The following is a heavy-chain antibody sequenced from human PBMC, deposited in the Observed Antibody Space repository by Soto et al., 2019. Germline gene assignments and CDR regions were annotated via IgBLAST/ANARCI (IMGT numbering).Heavy chain of an antibody. Sequence: SETLSLTCAVSGGSISSSNWWSWVRQPPGKGLEWIGEIYHSGSTKYNPSLKSRVTMSVDTSKNQFSLKLTSVTAVDTAVYYCARREIQGPIDYWGQGTLVTVSS. V-gene: IGHV4-4*02. CDR1: GGSISSSNW. CDR3: ARREIQGPIDY. J-gene: IGHJ4*02. D-gene: IGHD1-26*01. CDR2: IYHSGST.